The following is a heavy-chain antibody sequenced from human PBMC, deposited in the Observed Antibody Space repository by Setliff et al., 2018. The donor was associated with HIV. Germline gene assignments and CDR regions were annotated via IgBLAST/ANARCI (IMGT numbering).Heavy chain of an antibody. CDR1: GGSISSDY. V-gene: IGHV4-59*01. CDR3: ARSRTSSGYYGVTGYGMDV. CDR2: IYYSGST. Sequence: PSETLSLTCTVSGGSISSDYRSWIRQPPGKGLEWIGNIYYSGSTNYNPSLKSRVTISVATSKNQFSLKLNSVTTADTAVYYCARSRTSSGYYGVTGYGMDVWGQGTTVTVSS. D-gene: IGHD3-22*01. J-gene: IGHJ6*02.